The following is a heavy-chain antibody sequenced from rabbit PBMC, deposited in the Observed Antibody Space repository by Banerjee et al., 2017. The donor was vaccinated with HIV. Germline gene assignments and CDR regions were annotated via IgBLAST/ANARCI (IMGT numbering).Heavy chain of an antibody. CDR2: IYTGDDDT. Sequence: SGGGLVQPGESLTLSCKASGFTISSYHTGWVRQAPGKGLEWIGCIYTGDDDTNYATWAKGRFTISKTASTVDLRMTSLTAADTATYFCARDLAGAIGWNFNLWGQGTLVTVS. J-gene: IGHJ4*01. CDR1: GFTISSYH. CDR3: ARDLAGAIGWNFNL. D-gene: IGHD4-1*01. V-gene: IGHV1S21*01.